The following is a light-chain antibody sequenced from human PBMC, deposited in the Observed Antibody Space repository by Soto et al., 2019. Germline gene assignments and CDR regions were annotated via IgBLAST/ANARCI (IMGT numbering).Light chain of an antibody. CDR3: QQYNFYPYT. CDR1: QSISRW. J-gene: IGKJ2*01. V-gene: IGKV1-5*01. Sequence: DIPMTQSPSTLSASVGDRVTITCRASQSISRWLAWYHQKPGKAPKLLISDVSTLQSGVPSRFSGSGSGTEFTLTISSLQPDDFSTYYCQQYNFYPYTFGQGTKLEI. CDR2: DVS.